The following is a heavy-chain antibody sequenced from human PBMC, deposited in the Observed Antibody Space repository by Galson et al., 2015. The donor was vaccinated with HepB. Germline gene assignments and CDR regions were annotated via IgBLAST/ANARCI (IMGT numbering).Heavy chain of an antibody. Sequence: SVKVSCKASGYTFTGYYMHWVRQAPGQGLEWMGWINPNSGGTNYAQKFQGSVTMTRDTSISTVYMELSGLTSDDTAVYYCARDPASLTFQLPIFYFDYWGPGTLVTVSS. CDR3: ARDPASLTFQLPIFYFDY. CDR1: GYTFTGYY. CDR2: INPNSGGT. J-gene: IGHJ4*02. V-gene: IGHV1-2*02. D-gene: IGHD2-2*01.